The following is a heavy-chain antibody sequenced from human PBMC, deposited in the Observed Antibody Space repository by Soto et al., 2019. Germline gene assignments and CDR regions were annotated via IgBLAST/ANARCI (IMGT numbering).Heavy chain of an antibody. CDR1: GDTFTDYY. CDR3: ARGGHVVVVTAALDY. Sequence: QVQLVQSGAEVKKPGASVKVSCKASGDTFTDYYIHWVRQAPGQGLEWMGTVNPSGGHTTYAQHFLGRKTXPXAXSXCTVEMELTSLTSEATAVYYCARGGHVVVVTAALDYWGQGTLVTVSS. V-gene: IGHV1-46*01. J-gene: IGHJ4*02. CDR2: VNPSGGHT. D-gene: IGHD2-21*02.